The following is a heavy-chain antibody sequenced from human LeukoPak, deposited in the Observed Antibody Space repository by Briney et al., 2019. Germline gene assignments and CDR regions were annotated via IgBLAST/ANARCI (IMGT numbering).Heavy chain of an antibody. CDR1: GGSFSGYY. CDR3: ARGTLPHLWGGIIRYCSGGSCYSDYYYYMDV. CDR2: INHSGST. D-gene: IGHD2-15*01. J-gene: IGHJ6*03. V-gene: IGHV4-34*01. Sequence: SSETLSLTCAVYGGSFSGYYWSWIRQPPGKGLEWIGEINHSGSTNYNPSLKSRVTISVDTSKNQFSLKLSSVTAADTAVYYCARGTLPHLWGGIIRYCSGGSCYSDYYYYMDVWGKGTTVTVSS.